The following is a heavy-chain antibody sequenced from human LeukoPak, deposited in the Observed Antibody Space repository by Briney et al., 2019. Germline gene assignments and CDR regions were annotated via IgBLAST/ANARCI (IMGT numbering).Heavy chain of an antibody. V-gene: IGHV4-4*07. CDR2: FYTSGST. CDR3: ARGFLGDYFGSGSYYVFDY. Sequence: SETLSLTCTVSGGSISSYYWSWIRQPAGKGLEWIGRFYTSGSTKYNPSLKSRVTMSEDTSKNQFSLKLSSVTAADTAVYYCARGFLGDYFGSGSYYVFDYWGQGTLVTVSS. J-gene: IGHJ4*02. D-gene: IGHD3-10*01. CDR1: GGSISSYY.